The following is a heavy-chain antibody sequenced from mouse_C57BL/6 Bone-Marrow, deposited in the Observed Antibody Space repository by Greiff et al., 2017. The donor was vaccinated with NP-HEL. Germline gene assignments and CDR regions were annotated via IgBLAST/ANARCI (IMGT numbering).Heavy chain of an antibody. CDR2: IDPETGGT. CDR3: TRSQGFAY. J-gene: IGHJ3*01. CDR1: GYTFTDYE. Sequence: VQLQQSGAELVRPGASVTLSCKASGYTFTDYEMHWVKQTPVHGLEWIGAIDPETGGTAYNQKFKGKAILTADKSSSTAYMELRSLTSEDSAVYYCTRSQGFAYWVQGTLVTVSA. V-gene: IGHV1-15*01.